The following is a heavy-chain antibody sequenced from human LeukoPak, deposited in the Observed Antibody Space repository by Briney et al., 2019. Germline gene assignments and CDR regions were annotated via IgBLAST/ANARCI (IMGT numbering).Heavy chain of an antibody. CDR1: GFTFSNDA. Sequence: GGSLRLSCAASGFTFSNDAMSWVRQAPGKGLEWVSSISDSGDNTYYADSVKGRFTISRDNSKNTLYLQMNSLRAEDTAVYYCAKDPMTTVTTVDSDWGQGALVTVSS. CDR2: ISDSGDNT. J-gene: IGHJ4*02. CDR3: AKDPMTTVTTVDSD. D-gene: IGHD4-17*01. V-gene: IGHV3-23*01.